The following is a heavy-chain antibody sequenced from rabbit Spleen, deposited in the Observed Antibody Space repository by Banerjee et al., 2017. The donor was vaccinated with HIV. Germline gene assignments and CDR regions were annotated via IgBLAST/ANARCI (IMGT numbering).Heavy chain of an antibody. CDR2: IAVSSSGFT. V-gene: IGHV1S40*01. CDR1: GFSFSSSDY. CDR3: ARDTGSSFSSYGMDL. D-gene: IGHD8-1*01. J-gene: IGHJ6*01. Sequence: QSLEESGGDLVKPGASLTLTCTASGFSFSSSDYMCWVRQAPGKGLEWISCIAVSSSGFTYSTTWAKGRFTYSKTSSTTVTLQMTSLTVADTTTYFCARDTGSSFSSYGMDLWAQGPSSPS.